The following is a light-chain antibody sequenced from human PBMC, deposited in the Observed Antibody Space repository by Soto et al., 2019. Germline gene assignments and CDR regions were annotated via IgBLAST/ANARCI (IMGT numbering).Light chain of an antibody. CDR3: QQYGSSPTWT. V-gene: IGKV3-20*01. CDR2: GAS. Sequence: EIVLTQSPGTLSLSPGERATLSCRASQSVSSSYLAWYQQKPGQAPRLLIYGASSRATGIPDRFSGSGSETDLTLTISRLEPEDFAVYYCQQYGSSPTWTFGQGTKVEIK. J-gene: IGKJ1*01. CDR1: QSVSSSY.